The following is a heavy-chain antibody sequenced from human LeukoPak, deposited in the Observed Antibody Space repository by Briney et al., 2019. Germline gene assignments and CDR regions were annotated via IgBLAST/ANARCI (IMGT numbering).Heavy chain of an antibody. CDR3: ARTLVGATLYHYYYYMDV. Sequence: SETLSLTCAVYGGSFSGYYWSWIRQPPGKGLEWIGEINHSGSTNYNPSLKSRVTISVDTSKNQFSLKLSSVTAADTAVYYCARTLVGATLYHYYYYMDVWGKGTTVTISS. D-gene: IGHD1-26*01. CDR1: GGSFSGYY. V-gene: IGHV4-34*01. J-gene: IGHJ6*03. CDR2: INHSGST.